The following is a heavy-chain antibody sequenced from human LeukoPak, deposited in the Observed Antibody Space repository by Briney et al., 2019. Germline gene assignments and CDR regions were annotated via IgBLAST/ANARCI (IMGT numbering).Heavy chain of an antibody. V-gene: IGHV3-30*18. D-gene: IGHD6-19*01. CDR1: GFTFRNYG. Sequence: PGRSLRLSCVDSGFTFRNYGMHWVRQALGKGLEWVAIISYDGSIQYYKDSVKGRFTISIDNSTNTLYLQMNSLRAEDTAVYYCAKDRSGSNWYFDLWGRGTLVTVSS. CDR3: AKDRSGSNWYFDL. J-gene: IGHJ2*01. CDR2: ISYDGSIQ.